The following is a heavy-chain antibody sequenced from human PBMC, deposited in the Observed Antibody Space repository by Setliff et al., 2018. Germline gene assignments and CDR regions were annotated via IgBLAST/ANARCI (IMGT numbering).Heavy chain of an antibody. CDR3: AKDGTDLRLIAAAGTPWGYFGY. V-gene: IGHV3-7*03. J-gene: IGHJ4*02. Sequence: GGSLRLSCAGSGFTFNTYWMTWVRQAPGKGLEWVASITHDGSKTYILDSVKGRFTISRDNTKNSLYLQMNSPRAEDTALYYCAKDGTDLRLIAAAGTPWGYFGYWGQGTLVTVSS. D-gene: IGHD6-13*01. CDR2: ITHDGSKT. CDR1: GFTFNTYW.